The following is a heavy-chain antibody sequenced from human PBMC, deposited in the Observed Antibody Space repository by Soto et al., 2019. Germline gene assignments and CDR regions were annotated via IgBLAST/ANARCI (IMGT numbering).Heavy chain of an antibody. CDR2: IKQDGSEK. CDR1: GFTFSSYW. D-gene: IGHD6-13*01. Sequence: EVQLVESGGGLVQPGGSLRLSCAASGFTFSSYWMSWVRQAPVKGLEWVGNIKQDGSEKNYVDFVEGRFTTSRDNAENSLYLQINSLRAEDTAVYYCARIASAGRGWDVWGQGTTVVVSS. V-gene: IGHV3-7*01. CDR3: ARIASAGRGWDV. J-gene: IGHJ6*02.